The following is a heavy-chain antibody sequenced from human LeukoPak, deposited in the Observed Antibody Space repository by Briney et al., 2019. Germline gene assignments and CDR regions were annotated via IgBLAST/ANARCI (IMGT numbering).Heavy chain of an antibody. CDR1: GGSISSGGYF. V-gene: IGHV4-31*03. CDR3: ARGDNWNAFDY. CDR2: ISSSGSS. J-gene: IGHJ4*02. D-gene: IGHD1-20*01. Sequence: PSETLSLTCTVSGGSISSGGYFWSWIRQHPGRGLEWIGYISSSGSSNYNPSLKSRITISVDTSKNQFSLRLNSLTAADTAVYFCARGDNWNAFDYWGQGTLVTVSS.